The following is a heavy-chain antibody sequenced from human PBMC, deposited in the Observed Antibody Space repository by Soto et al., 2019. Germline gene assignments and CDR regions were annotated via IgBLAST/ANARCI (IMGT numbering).Heavy chain of an antibody. CDR2: IVVGSGNT. CDR3: AAEGSGWYLAFDI. J-gene: IGHJ3*02. Sequence: SVKVSCKASGFTFTSSAMQWVRQARGQRLEWIGWIVVGSGNTNYAQKFQERVTITRDMSTSTAYMELSSLRSEDTAVYYCAAEGSGWYLAFDIWGQGTMVTVSS. V-gene: IGHV1-58*02. CDR1: GFTFTSSA. D-gene: IGHD6-19*01.